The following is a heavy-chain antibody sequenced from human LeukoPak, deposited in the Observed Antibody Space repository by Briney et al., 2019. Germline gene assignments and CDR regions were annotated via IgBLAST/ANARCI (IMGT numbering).Heavy chain of an antibody. V-gene: IGHV3-15*07. D-gene: IGHD2-15*01. Sequence: PGGSLRLSCAASGLIFNDAWMTWVRQAPGRGLEWVGRIKSKTDGASIDYAAPVKGRFTISRDDSKDTLYLQMDGLKADDTAVYYCSTRVLPERNDYWGQGTLVTVSS. J-gene: IGHJ4*02. CDR3: STRVLPERNDY. CDR1: GLIFNDAW. CDR2: IKSKTDGASI.